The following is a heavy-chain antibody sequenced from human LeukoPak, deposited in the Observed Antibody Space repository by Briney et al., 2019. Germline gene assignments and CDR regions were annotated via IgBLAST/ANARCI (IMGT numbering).Heavy chain of an antibody. CDR2: INPNSGGT. V-gene: IGHV1-2*02. CDR1: GYTFTGYY. CDR3: ATSPPSYYSPHNWFDP. D-gene: IGHD1-26*01. Sequence: ASVKVSCKASGYTFTGYYMHWVRQAPGRGLEWMGWINPNSGGTNYAQKFQGRVTMTRDTSISTAYMELSRLRSDDTAVYYCATSPPSYYSPHNWFDPWGQGTLVTVSS. J-gene: IGHJ5*02.